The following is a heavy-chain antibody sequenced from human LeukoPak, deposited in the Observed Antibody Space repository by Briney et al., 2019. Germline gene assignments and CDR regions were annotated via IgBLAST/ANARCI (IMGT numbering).Heavy chain of an antibody. CDR1: GYTFTSYG. V-gene: IGHV1-18*01. CDR3: AREGSLYDSSAFFY. Sequence: GASVKVSCKASGYTFTSYGISWVRQAPGQGLEWMGWISAYNGNTNYAQKLQGRVTMTTDTSTSTAYMELRSLRSDDTAVYYCAREGSLYDSSAFFYWGQGTLVTVSS. J-gene: IGHJ4*02. D-gene: IGHD3-22*01. CDR2: ISAYNGNT.